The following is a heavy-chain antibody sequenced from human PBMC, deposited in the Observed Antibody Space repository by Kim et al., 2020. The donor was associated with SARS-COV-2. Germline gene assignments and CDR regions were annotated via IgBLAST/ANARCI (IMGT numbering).Heavy chain of an antibody. CDR1: GGTFSSYT. V-gene: IGHV1-69*04. CDR2: IIPILGIA. D-gene: IGHD3-10*01. J-gene: IGHJ2*01. CDR3: AREVADYYGSGDWYFDL. Sequence: SVKVSCKASGGTFSSYTISWVRQAPGQGLEWMGRIIPILGIANYAQKFQGRVTITADKSTSTAYMELSSLRSEDTAVYYCAREVADYYGSGDWYFDLWGRGTLAT.